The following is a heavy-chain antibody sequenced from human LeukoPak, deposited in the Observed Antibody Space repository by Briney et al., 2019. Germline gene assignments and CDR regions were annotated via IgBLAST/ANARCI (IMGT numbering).Heavy chain of an antibody. CDR3: ARDISDAFDI. J-gene: IGHJ3*02. V-gene: IGHV3-74*01. CDR1: GFTFSTYW. Sequence: GGSLRLSCAASGFTFSTYWMHWVRQAPGKGLVWVSCLNSDGSSTSYADSVKGRFTISRDNAKNTLYLQMNSLRAEDTAVYYCARDISDAFDIWGQGTMVTVSS. CDR2: LNSDGSST. D-gene: IGHD3-9*01.